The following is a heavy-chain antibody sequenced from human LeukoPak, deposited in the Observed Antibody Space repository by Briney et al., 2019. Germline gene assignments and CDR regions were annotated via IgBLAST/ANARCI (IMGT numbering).Heavy chain of an antibody. D-gene: IGHD4-17*01. CDR3: AREARSYGDFDY. V-gene: IGHV3-7*01. CDR1: GFHFCRYW. Sequence: GFLRLFCAGSGFHFCRYWMSWVRPGSGKGPEWVANIKQDGSEKYYVDSLKGRFTISRDNAKNSLYLQMNSLRAEVTAVYYCAREARSYGDFDYWGQGTLVTVSS. CDR2: IKQDGSEK. J-gene: IGHJ4*02.